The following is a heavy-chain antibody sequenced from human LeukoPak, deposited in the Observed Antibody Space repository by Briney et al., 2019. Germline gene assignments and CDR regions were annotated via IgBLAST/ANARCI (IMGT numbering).Heavy chain of an antibody. D-gene: IGHD3-10*01. CDR3: ARSVEFPAYGYYMDV. CDR1: GFTLDDYG. Sequence: GGSLRLSCAASGFTLDDYGMSWVRQAPGKGLEWVSGINWNGGSTGYADSVKGRFTISRDNAKNSLYLQMNSLRAEDTALYHCARSVEFPAYGYYMDVWGKGTTVTVSS. CDR2: INWNGGST. J-gene: IGHJ6*03. V-gene: IGHV3-20*01.